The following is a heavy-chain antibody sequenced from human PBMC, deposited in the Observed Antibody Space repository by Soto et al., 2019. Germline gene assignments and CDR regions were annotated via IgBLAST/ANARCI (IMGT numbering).Heavy chain of an antibody. CDR1: GGSISSGGYY. J-gene: IGHJ6*02. Sequence: SETLSLTCTVSGGSISSGGYYWSWIRQPPGKGLEWIGYIHHSWGSSYNPSLQSRVAISLDTSKSQFSLKVTSVTATDTAVYYCARQGFGPLHGLVDVWGQGTTVTVSS. D-gene: IGHD3-10*01. CDR3: ARQGFGPLHGLVDV. CDR2: IHHSWGS. V-gene: IGHV4-61*08.